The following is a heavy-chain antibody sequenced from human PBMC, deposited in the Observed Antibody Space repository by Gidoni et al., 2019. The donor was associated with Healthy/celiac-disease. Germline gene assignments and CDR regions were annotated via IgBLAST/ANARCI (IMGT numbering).Heavy chain of an antibody. CDR2: ISSSSSYK. J-gene: IGHJ4*02. CDR1: GFTFSDYY. D-gene: IGHD6-19*01. Sequence: QVQLLESGGGLVKPGGSLRLSCAASGFTFSDYYTSWIRQAPGKGLAWVSYISSSSSYKNYADSVKGRFTISRDNAKNSQYLQMNNLRGEDTAVYYCAKGRDSGWGPFDYWGQGTLVTVSS. CDR3: AKGRDSGWGPFDY. V-gene: IGHV3-11*05.